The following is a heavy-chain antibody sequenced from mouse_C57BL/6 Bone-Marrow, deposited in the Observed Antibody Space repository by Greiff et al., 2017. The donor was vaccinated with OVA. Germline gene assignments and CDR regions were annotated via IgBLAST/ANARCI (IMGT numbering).Heavy chain of an antibody. CDR3: ARSGYYYGSYWYFDV. D-gene: IGHD1-1*01. V-gene: IGHV1-20*01. CDR1: GYSFTGYF. J-gene: IGHJ1*03. CDR2: INPYNGDT. Sequence: VQLQQSGPELVKPGDSVKISCKASGYSFTGYFMNWVMQSHGKSLEWIGRINPYNGDTFYNQKFKGKATLTVDKSSSTAHMELRSLTSEDSAVYYCARSGYYYGSYWYFDVWGTGTTVTVSS.